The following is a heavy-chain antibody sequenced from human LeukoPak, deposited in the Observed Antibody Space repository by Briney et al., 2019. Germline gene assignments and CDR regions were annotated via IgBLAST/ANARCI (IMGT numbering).Heavy chain of an antibody. Sequence: SETLSLTCAAYGGSFRGYYWSWIRQPPGKGLEWIGEINHSGSTNYNPSLKSRVTISVDTSKNQFSLKLSSVTAADTAVYYCARGQEGYSYGYDFDYWGQGTLVTVSS. CDR1: GGSFRGYY. V-gene: IGHV4-34*01. CDR3: ARGQEGYSYGYDFDY. CDR2: INHSGST. J-gene: IGHJ4*02. D-gene: IGHD5-18*01.